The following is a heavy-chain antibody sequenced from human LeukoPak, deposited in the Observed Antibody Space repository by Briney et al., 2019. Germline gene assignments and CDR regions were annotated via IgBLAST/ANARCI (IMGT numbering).Heavy chain of an antibody. J-gene: IGHJ4*02. CDR2: FDPEDGET. CDR1: GYTLTELS. CDR3: AIGSVYSSSSGIDY. D-gene: IGHD6-6*01. Sequence: ASVKVSCKVSGYTLTELSMHWVRQAPGKGLEWMGGFDPEDGETIYARKFQGRVTMTEDTSTDTAYMELSSLRSEDTAVYYCAIGSVYSSSSGIDYWGQGTLVTVSS. V-gene: IGHV1-24*01.